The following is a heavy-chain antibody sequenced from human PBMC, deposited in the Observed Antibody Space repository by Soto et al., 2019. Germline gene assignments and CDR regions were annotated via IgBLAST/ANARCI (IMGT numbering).Heavy chain of an antibody. CDR2: ISWNSGSI. J-gene: IGHJ4*02. D-gene: IGHD6-6*01. Sequence: PGGSLRLSCAASGFTFDDYAMHWVRQAPGKGLEWVSGISWNSGSIGYADSVKGRFTISRDNAKNSLYLQMNSLRAEDTALYYCAKDSSYSSSSDYLDYWGQGTLVTVSS. CDR1: GFTFDDYA. CDR3: AKDSSYSSSSDYLDY. V-gene: IGHV3-9*01.